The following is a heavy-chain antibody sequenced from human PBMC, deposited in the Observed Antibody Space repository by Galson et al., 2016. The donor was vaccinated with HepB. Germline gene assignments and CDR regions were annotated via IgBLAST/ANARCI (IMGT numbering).Heavy chain of an antibody. CDR3: ARDLAYCGGDCYLTNYYYSTAV. CDR2: ISSGGTTI. D-gene: IGHD2-21*02. Sequence: SLRLSCATSGFIFSNYEMNWVRQAPGKGLEWVSYISSGGTTIYYADSVKGRFTISRDNAKNSLYLQMNSLRAEDSALYYCARDLAYCGGDCYLTNYYYSTAVWGQGTTVTVSS. V-gene: IGHV3-48*03. CDR1: GFIFSNYE. J-gene: IGHJ6*01.